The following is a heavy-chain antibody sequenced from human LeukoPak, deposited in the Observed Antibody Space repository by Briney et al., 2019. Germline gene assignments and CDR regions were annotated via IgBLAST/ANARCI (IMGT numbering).Heavy chain of an antibody. CDR2: INPNSGGT. Sequence: ASVKVSCKASGYTFTGYYMHWVRQAPGQWLEWMGWINPNSGGTNYAQKFQGRVTMTRDTSISTAYMELSRLRSDDTAVYYCARDYCSSTSCYNVIYWGQGTLVTVSS. CDR1: GYTFTGYY. CDR3: ARDYCSSTSCYNVIY. D-gene: IGHD2-2*02. V-gene: IGHV1-2*02. J-gene: IGHJ4*02.